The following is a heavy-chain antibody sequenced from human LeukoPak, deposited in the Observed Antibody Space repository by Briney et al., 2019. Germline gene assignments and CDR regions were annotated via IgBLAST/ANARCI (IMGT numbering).Heavy chain of an antibody. CDR2: INHSGST. CDR1: GGSFSGYY. Sequence: SETLSLTCAVYGGSFSGYYWSWIRQPPGKGLEWIGEINHSGSTNYNPSLKSRVTISVDTSKNQFPLKLSSVTAADTAVYYCASLPRHPLRYFDWIDYWGQGTLVTVSS. V-gene: IGHV4-34*01. CDR3: ASLPRHPLRYFDWIDY. J-gene: IGHJ4*02. D-gene: IGHD3-9*01.